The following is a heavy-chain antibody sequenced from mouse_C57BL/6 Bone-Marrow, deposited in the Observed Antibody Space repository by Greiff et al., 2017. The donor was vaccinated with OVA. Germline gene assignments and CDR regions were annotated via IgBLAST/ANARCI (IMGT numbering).Heavy chain of an antibody. V-gene: IGHV7-3*01. D-gene: IGHD1-1*01. Sequence: EVQRVESGGGLVQPGGSLSLSCAASGFTFTDYYMSWVRQPPGKALEWLGFIRNKANGYKTEYSASVKGRFTISRDNSQSILYLQMNALRAEDSATYYCAREGDYYGSSYDWYFDVWGTGTTVTVSP. CDR3: AREGDYYGSSYDWYFDV. J-gene: IGHJ1*03. CDR1: GFTFTDYY. CDR2: IRNKANGYKT.